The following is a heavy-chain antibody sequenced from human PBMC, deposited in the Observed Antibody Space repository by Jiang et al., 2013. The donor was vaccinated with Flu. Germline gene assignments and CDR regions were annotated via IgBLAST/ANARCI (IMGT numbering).Heavy chain of an antibody. CDR3: ARASIAAREKKFDY. D-gene: IGHD6-6*01. CDR2: IIPIFGTA. Sequence: GIIPIFGTANYAQKFQGRVTITADESTSTAYMELSSLRSEDTAVYYCARASIAAREKKFDYWGQGTLVTVSS. V-gene: IGHV1-69*01. J-gene: IGHJ4*02.